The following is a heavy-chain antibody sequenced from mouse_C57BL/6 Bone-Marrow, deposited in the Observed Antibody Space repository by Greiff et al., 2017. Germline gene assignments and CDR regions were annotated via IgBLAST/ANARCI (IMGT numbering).Heavy chain of an antibody. CDR1: GYTFTSYW. V-gene: IGHV1-62-3*01. D-gene: IGHD1-1*01. CDR2: IDPNSGGT. Sequence: QVQLQQPGAELVKPGASVKLSCKASGYTFTSYWMHWVKQRPGRGLEWIGRIDPNSGGTKYNEKFKGKATLTADKSSSTAYMELRSLTSEDSAVYFCARPYYYGSSQSFYAMDYWGQGTSVTVSS. CDR3: ARPYYYGSSQSFYAMDY. J-gene: IGHJ4*01.